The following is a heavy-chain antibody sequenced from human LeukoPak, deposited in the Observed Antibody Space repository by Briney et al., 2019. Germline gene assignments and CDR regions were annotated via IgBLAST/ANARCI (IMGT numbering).Heavy chain of an antibody. J-gene: IGHJ2*01. CDR2: ISNDGSNE. D-gene: IGHD4-23*01. V-gene: IGHV3-30*03. CDR1: GFTFSDYG. CDR3: AREDGGNSAWYFDL. Sequence: GTSLRLSCAASGFTFSDYGMHWVRQAPGRGLEWVAIISNDGSNEYYADSVKGRFTISRHNSKNTLYLQMNSLRAEDTAVHYCAREDGGNSAWYFDLWGRGTLVTVSS.